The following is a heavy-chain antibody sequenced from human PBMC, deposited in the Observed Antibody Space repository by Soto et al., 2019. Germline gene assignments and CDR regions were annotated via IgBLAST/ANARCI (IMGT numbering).Heavy chain of an antibody. Sequence: QVQLVQSGAEVKKPGSSVKVSCKASGGTFSSYAISWVRQAPGQGLEWMGGIIPIFGTANYAQKFQGRVTITADESTRTAYMELSSLRSEDTAVYYCARESAYSSGWYSQNWFDPWGQGTLVTVSS. CDR2: IIPIFGTA. CDR3: ARESAYSSGWYSQNWFDP. D-gene: IGHD6-19*01. V-gene: IGHV1-69*01. CDR1: GGTFSSYA. J-gene: IGHJ5*02.